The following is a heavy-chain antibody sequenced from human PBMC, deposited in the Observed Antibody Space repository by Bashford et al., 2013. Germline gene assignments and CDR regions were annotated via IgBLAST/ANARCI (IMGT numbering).Heavy chain of an antibody. CDR2: ISFTGNNK. CDR3: ARGGYCIGGSCHYYYYGVDV. Sequence: GSLRLSCAASTFVFSSYAMHWVRQAPGKGLEWVAVISFTGNNKYYADSVKGRFTISRDNSRNRLYLEMNSLREEDTAVYYCARGGYCIGGSCHYYYYGVDVWGQGTTVTVSS. V-gene: IGHV3-30*04. CDR1: TFVFSSYA. J-gene: IGHJ6*02. D-gene: IGHD2-15*01.